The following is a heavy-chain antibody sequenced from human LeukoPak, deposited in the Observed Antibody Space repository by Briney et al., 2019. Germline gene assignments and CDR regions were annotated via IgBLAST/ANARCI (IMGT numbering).Heavy chain of an antibody. J-gene: IGHJ4*02. Sequence: PSETLSLTCTVSGGSISSYYWSWIRQPAGKGLEWIGRIYTSGSTNYNPSLKSRVTMSVDTSKNQFSLKLSSVTAADTAVYYCAREDPPWGYNWNYPPVVSFGYWGQGTLVTVSS. CDR1: GGSISSYY. CDR3: AREDPPWGYNWNYPPVVSFGY. V-gene: IGHV4-4*07. CDR2: IYTSGST. D-gene: IGHD1-7*01.